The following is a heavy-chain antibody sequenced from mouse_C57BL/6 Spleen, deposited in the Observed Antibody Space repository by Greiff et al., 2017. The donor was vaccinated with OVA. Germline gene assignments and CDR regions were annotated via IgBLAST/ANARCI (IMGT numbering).Heavy chain of an antibody. J-gene: IGHJ3*01. CDR1: GFTFSDYY. V-gene: IGHV5-12*01. CDR2: ISNGGGST. CDR3: ARHGTTVVDLFAY. D-gene: IGHD1-1*01. Sequence: EVKVVESGGGLVQPGGSLKLSCAASGFTFSDYYMYWVRQTPEKRLEWVAYISNGGGSTYYPDTVKGRFTISRDNAKNTLYLQMSRLKSEDTAMYYCARHGTTVVDLFAYWGQGTLVTVSA.